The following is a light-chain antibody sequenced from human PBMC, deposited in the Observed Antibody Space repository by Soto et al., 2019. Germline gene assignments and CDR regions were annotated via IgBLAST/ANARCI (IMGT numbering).Light chain of an antibody. J-gene: IGLJ3*02. CDR1: SSDVGGYNY. CDR3: SSRTTRSSLPVV. CDR2: DVS. Sequence: QSALTQPASVSGSPGQSITISCTGTSSDVGGYNYLSWYQQHPDRPPKLIIYDVSSRPSGVSNRFSGSKSGNTASLTISGLQAEDEADYYCSSRTTRSSLPVVFGGGTKLTVL. V-gene: IGLV2-14*01.